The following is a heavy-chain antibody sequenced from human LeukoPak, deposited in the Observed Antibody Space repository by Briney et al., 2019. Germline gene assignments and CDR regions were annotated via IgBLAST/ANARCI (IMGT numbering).Heavy chain of an antibody. J-gene: IGHJ4*02. CDR2: ISWNSGSI. D-gene: IGHD6-13*01. CDR1: GFTFDDYA. Sequence: GGSLRLPCAASGFTFDDYAMHWVRQAPGKGLEWVSGISWNSGSIGYADSVKGRFTISRDNAKNSLYLQMNSLRAEDMALYYCAKSSGYSSSWALDYWGQGTLVTVSS. V-gene: IGHV3-9*03. CDR3: AKSSGYSSSWALDY.